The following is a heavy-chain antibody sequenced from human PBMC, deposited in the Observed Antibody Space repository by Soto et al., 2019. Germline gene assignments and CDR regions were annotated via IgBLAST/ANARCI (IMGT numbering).Heavy chain of an antibody. D-gene: IGHD3-3*01. V-gene: IGHV3-33*01. CDR1: GFTFSSYG. J-gene: IGHJ4*02. CDR3: ARDPGTRFLEWLLDY. CDR2: IWYDGSNK. Sequence: GGSLRLSCAASGFTFSSYGMHWVRQAPGKGLEWVAVIWYDGSNKYYADSVKGRFTISRDNSKNTLYLQMNSLRAEDTAVYYCARDPGTRFLEWLLDYWGQGTLVTVSS.